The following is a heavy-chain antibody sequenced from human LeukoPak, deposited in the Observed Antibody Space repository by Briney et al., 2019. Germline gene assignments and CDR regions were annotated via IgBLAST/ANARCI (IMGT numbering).Heavy chain of an antibody. J-gene: IGHJ6*02. CDR3: ARDAFAMGYYYGMDV. Sequence: GGSLRLSCAASGFTFSSFAMIWVRQAPGKGLECVSVIYSGGSTYYADSVKGRFTISRDNSKNTLYLQMNSLRAEDTAVYYCARDAFAMGYYYGMDVWGQGTTVTVSS. CDR2: IYSGGST. V-gene: IGHV3-53*01. CDR1: GFTFSSFA. D-gene: IGHD2-2*01.